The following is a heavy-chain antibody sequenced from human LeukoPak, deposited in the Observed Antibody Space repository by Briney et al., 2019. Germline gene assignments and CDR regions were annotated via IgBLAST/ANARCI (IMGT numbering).Heavy chain of an antibody. D-gene: IGHD3-10*01. CDR3: AKAGLWFGELLLEGWFDP. CDR1: GFIFSSYA. Sequence: GGSLRLSCAASGFIFSSYAMSWVRQAPGKGLEWVSAISGSGGSTYYADSVKGRFTISRDNSKNTLYLQMNSLRAEDTAVYYCAKAGLWFGELLLEGWFDPWGQGTLVTVSS. CDR2: ISGSGGST. V-gene: IGHV3-23*01. J-gene: IGHJ5*02.